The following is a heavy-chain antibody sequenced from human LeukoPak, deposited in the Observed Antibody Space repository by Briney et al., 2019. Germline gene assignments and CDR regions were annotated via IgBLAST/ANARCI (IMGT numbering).Heavy chain of an antibody. CDR3: AREDSSSPHNFDY. CDR1: GFTFSSYS. Sequence: GGSLRLSCAASGFTFSSYSMNWVRQAPGKGLEWVSYISSSSSTIYYADSVKGRFTISRDNPKNTLYLQMNSLRAEDTAVYYCAREDSSSPHNFDYWGQGTLVTVSS. V-gene: IGHV3-48*01. J-gene: IGHJ4*02. CDR2: ISSSSSTI. D-gene: IGHD6-6*01.